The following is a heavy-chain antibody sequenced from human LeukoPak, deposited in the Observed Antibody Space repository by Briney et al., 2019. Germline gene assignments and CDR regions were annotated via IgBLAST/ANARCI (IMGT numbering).Heavy chain of an antibody. V-gene: IGHV4-34*01. CDR2: INHTGST. CDR3: SKGYGRGFVFDY. D-gene: IGHD6-19*01. CDR1: GVSFSGYY. J-gene: IGHJ4*02. Sequence: PSETLSLTCAVYGVSFSGYYWSWIRQPPGKGLEWVGEINHTGSTNYNTSLKSRITISADTSNNQFSPKLSSVTAADAAVYYCSKGYGRGFVFDYWGQGTLVTVSS.